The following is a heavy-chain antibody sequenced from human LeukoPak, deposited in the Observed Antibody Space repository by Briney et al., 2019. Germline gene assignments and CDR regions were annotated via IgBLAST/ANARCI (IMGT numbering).Heavy chain of an antibody. J-gene: IGHJ5*02. Sequence: GGSLRLSCAASGFIFNNYGLIWVRQAPGKGLEWVSAISNGGGGTTYADFVKGRFTISRDNSRNTLFLQMNSLRGDGTALYYCAKGGSGYFLDLWGQGTLVTVSS. D-gene: IGHD3-22*01. V-gene: IGHV3-23*01. CDR3: AKGGSGYFLDL. CDR1: GFIFNNYG. CDR2: ISNGGGGT.